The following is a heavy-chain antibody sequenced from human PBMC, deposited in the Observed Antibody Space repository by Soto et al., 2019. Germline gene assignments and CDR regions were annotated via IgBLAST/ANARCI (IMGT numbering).Heavy chain of an antibody. Sequence: QVQLVQPGAEVKKPGASVKFSCKASGYIFTNFYIHWVRQAPGQGLEWIGIINPNGGSTNYAQNFQGTLTMTRDTSASTVYMDLSSLRSEDTAVYYCTRGLASGDYWGQGTLITVSS. CDR1: GYIFTNFY. V-gene: IGHV1-46*03. CDR3: TRGLASGDY. D-gene: IGHD6-6*01. CDR2: INPNGGST. J-gene: IGHJ4*02.